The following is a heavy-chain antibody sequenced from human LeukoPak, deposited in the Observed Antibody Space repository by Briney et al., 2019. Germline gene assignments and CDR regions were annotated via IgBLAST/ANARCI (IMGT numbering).Heavy chain of an antibody. V-gene: IGHV3-9*01. Sequence: PGRSLRLSCSASGLTLEDFAMHWVRQVSGKGLEWVAQISWDSTTIRYADSVKGRFTVSRDNAKNSLFLQMNSLRQEDTALYHCVLESVAFQHWGQGTLVTVSS. CDR2: ISWDSTTI. J-gene: IGHJ1*01. D-gene: IGHD6-19*01. CDR3: VLESVAFQH. CDR1: GLTLEDFA.